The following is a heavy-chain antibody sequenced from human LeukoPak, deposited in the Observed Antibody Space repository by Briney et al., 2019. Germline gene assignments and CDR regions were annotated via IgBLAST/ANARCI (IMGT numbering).Heavy chain of an antibody. CDR1: GFTFSSYW. D-gene: IGHD3-3*01. CDR3: ARDEVGTIFGVVIISGMDV. J-gene: IGHJ6*02. Sequence: GGSLRLSCAASGFTFSSYWMSWVRQAPGKGLEWVANIKQDGSEKYYVDSVKGRFTISRDNAKNPLYLQMNSLRAEDTAVYYCARDEVGTIFGVVIISGMDVWGQGTTVTVSS. V-gene: IGHV3-7*01. CDR2: IKQDGSEK.